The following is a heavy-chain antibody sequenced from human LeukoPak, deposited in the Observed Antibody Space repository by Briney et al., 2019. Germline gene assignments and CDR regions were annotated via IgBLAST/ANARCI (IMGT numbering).Heavy chain of an antibody. D-gene: IGHD6-19*01. Sequence: ASVKVSCKASGYTFTDYYINWVRQAPGQGLEWMGWINPNSGGTNYAQKFLGRVTMTRDTSITTAYMELSRLRSDDTAVYYCARGGSGWFDAFDIWGQGTMVTVSS. CDR3: ARGGSGWFDAFDI. CDR1: GYTFTDYY. V-gene: IGHV1-2*02. CDR2: INPNSGGT. J-gene: IGHJ3*02.